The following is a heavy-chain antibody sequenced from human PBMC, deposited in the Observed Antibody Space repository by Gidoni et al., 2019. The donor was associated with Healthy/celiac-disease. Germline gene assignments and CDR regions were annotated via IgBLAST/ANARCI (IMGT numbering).Heavy chain of an antibody. J-gene: IGHJ4*02. Sequence: QVQLQESGPGLVKPSQTLSLTCTVSGGSISSGSYYWSWIRQPAGKGLEWIGRIYTSGSTNYNPSLKSRVTISVDTSKNQFSLKLSSVTAADTAVYYCARDRGDYTSGFDYWGQGTLVTVSS. CDR2: IYTSGST. CDR3: ARDRGDYTSGFDY. V-gene: IGHV4-61*02. D-gene: IGHD4-17*01. CDR1: GGSISSGSYY.